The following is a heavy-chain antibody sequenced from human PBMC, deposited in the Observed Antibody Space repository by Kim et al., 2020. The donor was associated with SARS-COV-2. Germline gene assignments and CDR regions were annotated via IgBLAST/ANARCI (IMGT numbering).Heavy chain of an antibody. CDR3: ARGWAGVVPAPVLGLGPYYVSCDMDV. CDR1: GGSFSDYN. V-gene: IGHV4-34*01. D-gene: IGHD2-2*02. J-gene: IGHJ6*02. Sequence: SETLSLTCAVYGGSFSDYNWSWIRQHPGKGLEWIGEIIHSGSTNLNPSLKSRITISVATSNSQLSLRLKSMTATDTSVYYCARGWAGVVPAPVLGLGPYYVSCDMDVWGRGTPVAVSS. CDR2: IIHSGST.